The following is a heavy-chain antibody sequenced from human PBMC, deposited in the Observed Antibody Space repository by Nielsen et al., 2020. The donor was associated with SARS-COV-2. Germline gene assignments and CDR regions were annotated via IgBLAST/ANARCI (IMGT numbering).Heavy chain of an antibody. CDR2: IYYSGST. Sequence: SETLSLTCTVSGGSISSSSYYWGWIRQPPGKGLEWIGSIYYSGSTYYNPSLKSRVTISVDTSKNQFSLKLSSVTAADTAVYYCARHPLWFGERLNPLYGMDVWGQGTTVTVSS. D-gene: IGHD3-10*01. J-gene: IGHJ6*02. V-gene: IGHV4-39*01. CDR1: GGSISSSSYY. CDR3: ARHPLWFGERLNPLYGMDV.